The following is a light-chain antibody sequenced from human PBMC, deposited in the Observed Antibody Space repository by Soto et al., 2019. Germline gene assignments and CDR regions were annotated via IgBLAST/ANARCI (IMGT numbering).Light chain of an antibody. J-gene: IGKJ5*01. CDR3: QQRHMWPIT. Sequence: EVVLTQSPATLSLSPGERATLSFRASQSVSRYLAWYQQKAGRAPRLLIYDASNRATGIPARFSGSGSGTDFTLTISRLEPEDSAVYYCQQRHMWPITFGQGTRREIK. CDR1: QSVSRY. V-gene: IGKV3-11*01. CDR2: DAS.